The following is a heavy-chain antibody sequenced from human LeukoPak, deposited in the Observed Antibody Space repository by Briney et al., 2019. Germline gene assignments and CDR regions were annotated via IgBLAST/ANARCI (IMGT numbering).Heavy chain of an antibody. CDR3: AKGGYSSSWYFTAYYYYYYMDV. CDR2: ISYDGSNK. CDR1: GFTFSSYG. V-gene: IGHV3-30*18. Sequence: GGSLRLSCAASGFTFSSYGMHWVRQAPGKGLEWVAVISYDGSNKYYADSVKGRFTISRDNSKNTLYLQMNSLRAEDTAVYYCAKGGYSSSWYFTAYYYYYYMDVWGKGTTITISS. J-gene: IGHJ6*03. D-gene: IGHD6-13*01.